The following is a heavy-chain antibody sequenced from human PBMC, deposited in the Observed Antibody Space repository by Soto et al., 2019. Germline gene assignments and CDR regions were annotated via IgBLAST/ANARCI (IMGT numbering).Heavy chain of an antibody. J-gene: IGHJ4*02. V-gene: IGHV3-30-3*01. D-gene: IGHD3-9*01. CDR2: ISYDGSNK. CDR1: GFTFSSYA. Sequence: GGSLRLSCAASGFTFSSYAMHWVRQAPGKGLEWVAVISYDGSNKYYADSVKGRFTISRDNSKNTLYLQMNSLRAEDTAVYYCARGTLYYDILTGYEAPDYWGQGTLVTVSS. CDR3: ARGTLYYDILTGYEAPDY.